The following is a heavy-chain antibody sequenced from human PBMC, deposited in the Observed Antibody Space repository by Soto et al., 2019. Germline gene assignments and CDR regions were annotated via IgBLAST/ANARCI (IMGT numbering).Heavy chain of an antibody. CDR3: ARTYCISTSFYEFYYYYYGMDV. CDR1: GFTFSSYA. J-gene: IGHJ6*02. V-gene: IGHV3-30-3*01. D-gene: IGHD2-2*01. CDR2: ISYDGSNK. Sequence: SLRLSCAASGFTFSSYAMHWVRQAPGKGLEWVAVISYDGSNKYYADSVKGRFTISRDNSKNTLYLQMNSLRAEDTAVYYCARTYCISTSFYEFYYYYYGMDVCGQRTTVTVSS.